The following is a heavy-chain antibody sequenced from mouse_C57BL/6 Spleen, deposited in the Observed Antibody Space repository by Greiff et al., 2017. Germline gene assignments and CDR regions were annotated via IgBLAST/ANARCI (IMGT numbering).Heavy chain of an antibody. J-gene: IGHJ4*01. V-gene: IGHV1-15*01. Sequence: VQLQQSGAELVRPGASVTLSCKASGYTFTDYEMHWVKQTPVHGLEWIGAIDPETGGTAYNQKFKGKAILTADKSSSTAYMELRSLTSEDSAVYYCTRDVKAYYAMDYGGQGTSVTVSS. D-gene: IGHD1-3*01. CDR1: GYTFTDYE. CDR2: IDPETGGT. CDR3: TRDVKAYYAMDY.